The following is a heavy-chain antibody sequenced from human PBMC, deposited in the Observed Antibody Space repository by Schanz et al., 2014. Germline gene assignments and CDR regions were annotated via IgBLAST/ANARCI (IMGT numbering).Heavy chain of an antibody. J-gene: IGHJ4*02. Sequence: VQLVESGGGLVQPGGSLRLSCAASGFTFSDYYMTWIRQAPGKGLEWVSDISDSGDSTHYADSVKGRFTISRDNAKNSLFLQMNSLSAEDTAVYYCAKVAPAATYLDSWGLGALVTVSS. CDR3: AKVAPAATYLDS. D-gene: IGHD2-2*01. V-gene: IGHV3-11*01. CDR2: ISDSGDST. CDR1: GFTFSDYY.